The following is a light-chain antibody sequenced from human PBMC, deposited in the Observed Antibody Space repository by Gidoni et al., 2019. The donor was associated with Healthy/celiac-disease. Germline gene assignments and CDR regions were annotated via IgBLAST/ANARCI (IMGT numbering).Light chain of an antibody. J-gene: IGKJ2*01. V-gene: IGKV3-20*01. Sequence: EIVLTQSPRTLSLSPGERATLSFRASQSVSSSDLAWYQQKPGQAPRLLIYGASSRATGIPDRFSDSGSGTDFTLTISRLEPEDFAVYYCQQYGSSPYTFGQGTKLEIK. CDR3: QQYGSSPYT. CDR2: GAS. CDR1: QSVSSSD.